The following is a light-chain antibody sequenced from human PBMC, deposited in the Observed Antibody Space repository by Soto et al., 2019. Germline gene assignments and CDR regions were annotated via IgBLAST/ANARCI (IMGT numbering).Light chain of an antibody. V-gene: IGKV3-20*01. Sequence: VLTQSPGTLSLSPGESATLSSRASQTVSITYLTWYQQKPGQAPRLLIFGASKRATGIPDRFSGSGSGTDFTLTISGLEPEDFAVYYCQQYGNSGTFGQGTKVDIK. CDR1: QTVSITY. CDR3: QQYGNSGT. CDR2: GAS. J-gene: IGKJ1*01.